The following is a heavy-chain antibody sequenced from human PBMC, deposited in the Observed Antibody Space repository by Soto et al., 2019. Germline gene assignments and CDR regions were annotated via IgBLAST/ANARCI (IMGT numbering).Heavy chain of an antibody. D-gene: IGHD1-7*01. V-gene: IGHV4-61*01. Sequence: SETLSLTCTVSGGSVSSGSYYWSWIRQPPGKGLEWIGYIYYSGSTNYNPSLKSRVTISVDTSKNQFSLKLSSVTAADTAVYYCPRGFATGTAEALFDYWGQGNLVTVSS. CDR1: GGSVSSGSYY. CDR3: PRGFATGTAEALFDY. J-gene: IGHJ4*02. CDR2: IYYSGST.